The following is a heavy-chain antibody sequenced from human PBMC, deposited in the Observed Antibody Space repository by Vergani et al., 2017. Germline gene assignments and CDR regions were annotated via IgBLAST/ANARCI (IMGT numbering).Heavy chain of an antibody. Sequence: VQLVESGGGLVQPGGSLRLSCAASGFTFSSYSMNWVRQAPGKGLEWVAFIRYDGSNKYYADSVKGRFTISRDNSKNTLSLQMNSLRAEDTAVYYCAKDKGIQLWLGFDYWGQGTLVTVSS. CDR3: AKDKGIQLWLGFDY. J-gene: IGHJ4*02. CDR2: IRYDGSNK. D-gene: IGHD5-18*01. V-gene: IGHV3-30*02. CDR1: GFTFSSYS.